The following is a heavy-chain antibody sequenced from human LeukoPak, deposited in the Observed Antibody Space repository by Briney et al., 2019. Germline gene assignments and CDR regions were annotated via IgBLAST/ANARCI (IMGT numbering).Heavy chain of an antibody. CDR2: ISHTGSLI. CDR3: AGDLRPPLDL. CDR1: GFTFSSYE. Sequence: GGSLRLSCAASGFTFSSYEINWVRQTPGKGLEWVSYISHTGSLIYYADSVKGRFTISRDNAKNSLYLQMNTLRAEDTAVYYCAGDLRPPLDLWGQGTLVTVSS. V-gene: IGHV3-48*03. D-gene: IGHD4-17*01. J-gene: IGHJ5*02.